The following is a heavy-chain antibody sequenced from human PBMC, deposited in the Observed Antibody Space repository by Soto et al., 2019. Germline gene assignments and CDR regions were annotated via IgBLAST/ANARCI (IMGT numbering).Heavy chain of an antibody. J-gene: IGHJ6*02. CDR1: GGSISSGHYP. CDR2: IYPGGNT. CDR3: ARRVLMVYAIRAMGYYGMHV. D-gene: IGHD2-8*01. V-gene: IGHV4-30-2*01. Sequence: SETLSLTCAVSGGSISSGHYPWTWIRQPPGKGLEWIGYIYPGGNTYYSPSLKSRVTIALDTSKSLVSLRLNSVTAADTAVYYCARRVLMVYAIRAMGYYGMHVSGQATTVTMSS.